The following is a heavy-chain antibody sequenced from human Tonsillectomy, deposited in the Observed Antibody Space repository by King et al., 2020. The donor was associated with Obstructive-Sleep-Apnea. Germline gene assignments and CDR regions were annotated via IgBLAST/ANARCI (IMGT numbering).Heavy chain of an antibody. CDR1: GFTFNNAW. CDR2: IKSKTDGGTT. Sequence: VQLVESGGGLLKPGGSLRLSCAASGFTFNNAWMSWVRQAPGKGLEWVGHIKSKTDGGTTDYAAPVKGRFTISRDDSENTVHLQMNSLKKEDTAVYYCTTAIWFGDDYFDYWGQGTLVTVSS. J-gene: IGHJ4*02. D-gene: IGHD3-10*01. CDR3: TTAIWFGDDYFDY. V-gene: IGHV3-15*01.